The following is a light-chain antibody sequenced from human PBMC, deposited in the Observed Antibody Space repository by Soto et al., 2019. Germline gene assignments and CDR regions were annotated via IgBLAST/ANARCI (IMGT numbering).Light chain of an antibody. V-gene: IGKV3-15*01. CDR1: QSVSSN. J-gene: IGKJ1*01. Sequence: EIVMTQSPATLSVSPEERATLSCRASQSVSSNLAWYQQKPGQAPRLLIYGASTRATGIPARFSGSGSGTEFTLTISSLQSEDFAVYCCQQYNNWPATFGQGTKVEIK. CDR2: GAS. CDR3: QQYNNWPAT.